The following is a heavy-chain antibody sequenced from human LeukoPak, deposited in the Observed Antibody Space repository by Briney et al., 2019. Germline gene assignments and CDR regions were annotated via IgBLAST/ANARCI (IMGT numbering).Heavy chain of an antibody. D-gene: IGHD1-26*01. Sequence: PSETLSLTCTVSGGSISSYYWSWIRQSAGKGLEWIGRIHTSGSTNYNPSLKSRVTMSLDTSKNQFSLRLTSVTAADTAVYYCAREGGGSYYGDWGQGTLVTVSS. CDR3: AREGGGSYYGD. CDR2: IHTSGST. CDR1: GGSISSYY. J-gene: IGHJ4*02. V-gene: IGHV4-4*07.